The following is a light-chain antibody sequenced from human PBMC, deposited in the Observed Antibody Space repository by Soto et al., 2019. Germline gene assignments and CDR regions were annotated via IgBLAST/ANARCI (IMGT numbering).Light chain of an antibody. V-gene: IGKV1-39*01. CDR1: QSIRSY. Sequence: DIQMTQSPSSLSASVGDRVSITCRASQSIRSYLNWYQQKPGKAPELLIYGASSLQSGVPSRFSGTGSGTDFTLTITSLQPEDFATYYCQQSYSTPFTFGPGTKVDIK. CDR2: GAS. J-gene: IGKJ3*01. CDR3: QQSYSTPFT.